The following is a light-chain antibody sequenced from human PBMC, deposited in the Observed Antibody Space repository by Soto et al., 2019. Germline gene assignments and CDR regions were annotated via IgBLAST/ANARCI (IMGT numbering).Light chain of an antibody. CDR3: LQYGSSPWT. CDR2: GAS. Sequence: EIVLTQSPGTLSLSPGERATLSCRAGQSASSRYLAWYQLKPGQAPRVLIYGASSRATGIPDRFSGSGSGTDVTLAISRLEPEDFAVYYCLQYGSSPWTFGQGTKVEIK. CDR1: QSASSRY. V-gene: IGKV3-20*01. J-gene: IGKJ1*01.